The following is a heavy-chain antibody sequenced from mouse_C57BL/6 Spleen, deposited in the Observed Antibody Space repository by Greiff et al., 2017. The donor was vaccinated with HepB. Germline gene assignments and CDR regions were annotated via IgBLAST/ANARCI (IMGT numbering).Heavy chain of an antibody. CDR2: IDPSDSYT. CDR1: GYTFTSYW. CDR3: AREGGFDV. J-gene: IGHJ1*03. V-gene: IGHV1-69*01. Sequence: QVQLQQPGAELVMPGASVKLSCKASGYTFTSYWMHWVKQRPGQGLEWIGEIDPSDSYTNYNQKFKGKSTLTVDKSSSTAYMQLRSLTSEDSAVYYCAREGGFDVWGTGTTVTVSS.